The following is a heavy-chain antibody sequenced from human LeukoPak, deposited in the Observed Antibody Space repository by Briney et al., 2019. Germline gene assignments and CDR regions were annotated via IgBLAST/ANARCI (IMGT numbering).Heavy chain of an antibody. Sequence: SETLSLTCTVSGGSISSGGYYWSWIRQHPGKGLEWIGYIYYSGSTYYNPSLKSRVTIPVDTSKNQFSLKLSSVTAADTAVYYCAHTRGYCSSTSCYIGGWFDPWGQGTLVTVSS. CDR3: AHTRGYCSSTSCYIGGWFDP. V-gene: IGHV4-31*03. CDR1: GGSISSGGYY. J-gene: IGHJ5*02. D-gene: IGHD2-2*02. CDR2: IYYSGST.